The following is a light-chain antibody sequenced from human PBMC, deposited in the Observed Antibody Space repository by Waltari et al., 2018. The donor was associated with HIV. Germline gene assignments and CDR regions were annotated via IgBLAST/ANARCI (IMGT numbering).Light chain of an antibody. CDR1: SSDVGAYNY. CDR2: NVS. Sequence: QSALTQPRSVSESPGQSVTISCTGTSSDVGAYNYVSWYQQHPGRAPKFIIYNVSERPSVVPDRFSGSKSGNTASLTISGLQAEDEADYYCSSYAGTSNFVLFVGGTKLTVL. CDR3: SSYAGTSNFVL. V-gene: IGLV2-11*01. J-gene: IGLJ2*01.